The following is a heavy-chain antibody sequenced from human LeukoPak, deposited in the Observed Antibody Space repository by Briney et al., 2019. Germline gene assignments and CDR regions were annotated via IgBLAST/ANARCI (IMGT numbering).Heavy chain of an antibody. CDR2: IYSSGSA. J-gene: IGHJ4*02. CDR1: GGSISGYY. CDR3: AREYGDLDY. Sequence: SETLSPTCTVPGGSISGYYWSWVRQPAGKGLEWIGRIYSSGSANYNPSLKSRVAMSVDTSNNQFSLKLTSVSAADTAVYYCAREYGDLDYWGQGTLVTVSS. D-gene: IGHD4-17*01. V-gene: IGHV4-4*07.